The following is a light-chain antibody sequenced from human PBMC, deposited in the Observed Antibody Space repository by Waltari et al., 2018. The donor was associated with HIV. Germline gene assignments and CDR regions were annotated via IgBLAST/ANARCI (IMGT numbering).Light chain of an antibody. CDR1: QGISSY. Sequence: AIRMTPSPSSFSASTGDRVTITRRASQGISSYLAWYQQKPGKAPKLLIYAACTLQSGVPSRFSGSGSGTDFTLTISCLQSEDFATYYCQHYYSYPVTFCPGTKVDIK. V-gene: IGKV1-8*01. J-gene: IGKJ3*01. CDR3: QHYYSYPVT. CDR2: AAC.